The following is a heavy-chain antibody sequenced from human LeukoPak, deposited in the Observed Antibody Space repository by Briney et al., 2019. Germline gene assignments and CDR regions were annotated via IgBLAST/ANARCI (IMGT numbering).Heavy chain of an antibody. V-gene: IGHV1-2*02. J-gene: IGHJ3*01. CDR1: GYTFTGYY. CDR3: ASEAAAIESDAFDV. Sequence: ASVRDSCKASGYTFTGYYMHWVRQAPGQGLEWMGWINPNSGGTNYAQTFQGRVSMTRDTSISTAYMELSRLRSDDTAVYYCASEAAAIESDAFDVSGHGTIGTLSS. CDR2: INPNSGGT. D-gene: IGHD2-2*02.